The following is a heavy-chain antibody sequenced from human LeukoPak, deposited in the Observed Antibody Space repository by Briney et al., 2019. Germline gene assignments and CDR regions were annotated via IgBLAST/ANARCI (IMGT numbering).Heavy chain of an antibody. J-gene: IGHJ4*02. CDR3: ARGNRGLSPDY. Sequence: PGGSLRLSCAASGFTFSSYSMNWVRQAPGKGLEWVSYISSSSSTIYYADSVKGRFTISRDNDKNSIYLQMDSLRDEDTAVYYCARGNRGLSPDYWGQGTLVTVSS. CDR2: ISSSSSTI. V-gene: IGHV3-48*02. CDR1: GFTFSSYS. D-gene: IGHD1-14*01.